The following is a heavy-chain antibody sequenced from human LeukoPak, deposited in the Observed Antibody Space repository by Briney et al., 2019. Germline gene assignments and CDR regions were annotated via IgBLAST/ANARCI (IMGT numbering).Heavy chain of an antibody. Sequence: SETLSLTCTVSGGSISSSSYYWGWIRQPPGKGLEWIGSIYYSGSTCYNPSLKSRVTISVDTSKNQFSLQLNSVTPEDTAVYYCARDQIEMATIMDYYYGMDVWGQGTTVTVSS. CDR2: IYYSGST. D-gene: IGHD5-24*01. J-gene: IGHJ6*02. V-gene: IGHV4-39*01. CDR1: GGSISSSSYY. CDR3: ARDQIEMATIMDYYYGMDV.